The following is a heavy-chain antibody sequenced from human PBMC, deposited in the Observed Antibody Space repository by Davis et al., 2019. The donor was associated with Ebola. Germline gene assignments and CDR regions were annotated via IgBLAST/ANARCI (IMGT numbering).Heavy chain of an antibody. CDR2: MYYTVTT. CDR1: GGSITYSDHH. J-gene: IGHJ4*02. D-gene: IGHD3-22*01. Sequence: PSETLSLTCTVSGGSITYSDHHWGWIRQSPGKGLEWIGSMYYTVTTYYNPSLKSRVTISADTSKNQFSLKLRSVTAADTAVYYCVRFGYGAYWGQGTLVTVSS. CDR3: VRFGYGAY. V-gene: IGHV4-39*07.